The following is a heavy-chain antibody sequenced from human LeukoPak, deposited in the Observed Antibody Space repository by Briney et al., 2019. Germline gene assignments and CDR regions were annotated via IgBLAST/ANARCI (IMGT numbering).Heavy chain of an antibody. D-gene: IGHD2-2*01. CDR3: AKDGAGSQSYCSSTSCYVDY. CDR1: GFTFSSYA. V-gene: IGHV3-23*01. Sequence: GSLRLSCAASGFTFSSYAMSWVRQAPGKGLEWVSSISGSGGSTYYADSVKGRFTISRDNSKNTLYLQMNSLRAEDTAVYYCAKDGAGSQSYCSSTSCYVDYWGQGTLVTVSS. CDR2: ISGSGGST. J-gene: IGHJ4*02.